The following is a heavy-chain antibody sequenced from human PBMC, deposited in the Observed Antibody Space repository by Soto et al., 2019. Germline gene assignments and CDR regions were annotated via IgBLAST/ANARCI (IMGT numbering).Heavy chain of an antibody. V-gene: IGHV4-34*01. J-gene: IGHJ5*02. CDR1: GGSFSGYY. CDR2: INHSGST. CDR3: AREAWLSWFDP. D-gene: IGHD3-10*01. Sequence: QVQLQQWGAGLLKPSETLSLTCAVYGGSFSGYYWSWIRQPPGKGLEWIGEINHSGSTNYNPSLKRRVTISADTSQNPLSLKLSSVTAADTAVYYCAREAWLSWFDPWGPGTLVTVSS.